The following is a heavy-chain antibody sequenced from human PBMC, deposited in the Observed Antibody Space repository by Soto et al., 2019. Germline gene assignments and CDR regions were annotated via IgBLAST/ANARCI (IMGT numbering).Heavy chain of an antibody. V-gene: IGHV4-59*01. J-gene: IGHJ5*02. D-gene: IGHD5-12*01. CDR2: IYYSGST. CDR3: ARGVATIGP. CDR1: GDSISSYY. Sequence: SETLSLTCTVSGDSISSYYWTWIRQPPGKGLEWIGYIYYSGSTNYNPSLKSRVTISVDTSKNQFSLKLTSVTAADAAVYYCARGVATIGPWGQGTLVTVSS.